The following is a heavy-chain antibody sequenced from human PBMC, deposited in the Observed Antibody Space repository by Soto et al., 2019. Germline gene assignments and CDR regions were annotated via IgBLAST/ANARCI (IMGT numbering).Heavy chain of an antibody. J-gene: IGHJ4*02. V-gene: IGHV1-18*01. D-gene: IGHD3-16*02. CDR1: GYTFTSYG. CDR2: ISAYNGNT. CDR3: ARGPPMITFGGVIVMGDY. Sequence: ASVKVSCKASGYTFTSYGISWVRQAPGQGLEWMGWISAYNGNTNYAQKLQGRVTMTTDTSTSTAYMELRRLRSDDTAVYYCARGPPMITFGGVIVMGDYWGQGTLVTVSS.